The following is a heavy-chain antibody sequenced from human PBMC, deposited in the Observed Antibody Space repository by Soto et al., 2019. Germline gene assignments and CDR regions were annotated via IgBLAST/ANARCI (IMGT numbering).Heavy chain of an antibody. CDR1: GGSFSGYY. V-gene: IGHV4-34*01. Sequence: PSETLSLTCAVYGGSFSGYYWSWIRQPPGKGLEWIGEINHSGSTNYNPSLKSRVTKSVDTSKNQFSLKLSSVTAADTAVYYCARRYNWNYVIDYWGQGTLVTVSS. D-gene: IGHD1-7*01. J-gene: IGHJ4*02. CDR2: INHSGST. CDR3: ARRYNWNYVIDY.